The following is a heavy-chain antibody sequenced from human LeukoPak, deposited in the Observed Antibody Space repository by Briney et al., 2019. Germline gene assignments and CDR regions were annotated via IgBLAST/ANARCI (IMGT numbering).Heavy chain of an antibody. D-gene: IGHD1-1*01. J-gene: IGHJ3*02. V-gene: IGHV3-64*01. CDR3: ARQLGAFDI. CDR1: GFTFSRYT. Sequence: PGGSLRLSCAASGFTFSRYTMHWARQAPGKGLQYVSGISSKGGSTYYASSVKGRFTVSRDNSKNTLYLQMGSLRAEDMAVYYCARQLGAFDIWGQGTMVTVSS. CDR2: ISSKGGST.